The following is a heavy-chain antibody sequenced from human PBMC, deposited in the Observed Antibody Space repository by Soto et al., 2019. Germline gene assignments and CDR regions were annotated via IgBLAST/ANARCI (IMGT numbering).Heavy chain of an antibody. CDR1: GFTVSNNY. J-gene: IGHJ4*02. D-gene: IGHD1-26*01. V-gene: IGHV3-53*01. CDR2: IYSGGYT. CDR3: ARDLAKGGGSAGFDY. Sequence: GGSLRLSCAVSGFTVSNNYMSWVRQAPGKGLEGVSVIYSGGYTAYGDSVKGRFTISRDNSKNTLYLQMNSLRADDTAVYYCARDLAKGGGSAGFDYWGQGTLVTVSS.